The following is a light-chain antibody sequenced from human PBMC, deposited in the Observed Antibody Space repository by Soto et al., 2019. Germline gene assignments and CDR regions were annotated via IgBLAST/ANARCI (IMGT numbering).Light chain of an antibody. V-gene: IGLV2-14*01. CDR1: YSDIGYYNY. Sequence: QSVLTQPASVSGSPGQSITISCTGTYSDIGYYNYVSWYQQHPGKAPKLMIYEVTNRPSGVSNRFSGSKSGNTASLTITGLQTEDEADYYCSSYSSSSSLVVFGTGTKLTVL. J-gene: IGLJ1*01. CDR3: SSYSSSSSLVV. CDR2: EVT.